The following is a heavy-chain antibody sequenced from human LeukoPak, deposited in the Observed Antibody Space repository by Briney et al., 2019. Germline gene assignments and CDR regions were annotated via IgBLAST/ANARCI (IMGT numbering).Heavy chain of an antibody. D-gene: IGHD1-14*01. CDR3: ARGESGNHAGFFDI. J-gene: IGHJ3*02. V-gene: IGHV4-59*02. CDR1: GGSVTNYY. Sequence: SETLSLTCTVSGGSVTNYYWTWIRQPPGKELEWIGFIYYSGSTNYSPSLKSRVTISVDTSKNQFSLKLSSVTAADTAVYYCARGESGNHAGFFDIWGQGTMVTVSS. CDR2: IYYSGST.